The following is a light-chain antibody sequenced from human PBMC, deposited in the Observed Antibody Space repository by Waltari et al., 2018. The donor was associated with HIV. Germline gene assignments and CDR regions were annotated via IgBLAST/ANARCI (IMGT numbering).Light chain of an antibody. CDR3: QHRVNWVT. J-gene: IGKJ4*01. V-gene: IGKV3-11*01. Sequence: DIVLTQSTATLSLSPGERATLSCRASQSVGTYLVWYQQRPGQPPRLLIHDASNRATGIPARFSGSGSGTDFTLTITSLEPEDFAVYFCQHRVNWVTFGAGTRVE. CDR1: QSVGTY. CDR2: DAS.